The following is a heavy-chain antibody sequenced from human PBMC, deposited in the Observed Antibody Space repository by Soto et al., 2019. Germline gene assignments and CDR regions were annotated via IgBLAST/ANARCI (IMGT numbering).Heavy chain of an antibody. CDR2: IYYSGST. V-gene: IGHV4-30-4*01. CDR3: ARGGKDYYGMDV. J-gene: IGHJ6*02. CDR1: GGSISSGDYY. Sequence: PSETLSLTCTVSGGSISSGDYYWSWIRQPPGKGLEWIGYIYYSGSTYYNPSLKSRVTISVDTSKNQFSLKLSSVTAADTAVYYCARGGKDYYGMDVWGQGTTVTVSS. D-gene: IGHD1-26*01.